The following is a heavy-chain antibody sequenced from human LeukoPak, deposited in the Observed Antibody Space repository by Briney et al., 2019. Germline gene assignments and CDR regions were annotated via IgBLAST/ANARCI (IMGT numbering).Heavy chain of an antibody. V-gene: IGHV1-69*01. CDR1: GGTFSSYA. J-gene: IGHJ6*03. Sequence: SVKVSCKASGGTFSSYAISWVRQAPGQGLEWMGGIIPIFGTANYAQKFQGRVTITADESTSTAYMELSSLRSEDTAVYYCARALPAAAYYYYYYMDVWGKGTTVTVSS. CDR3: ARALPAAAYYYYYYMDV. CDR2: IIPIFGTA. D-gene: IGHD2-2*01.